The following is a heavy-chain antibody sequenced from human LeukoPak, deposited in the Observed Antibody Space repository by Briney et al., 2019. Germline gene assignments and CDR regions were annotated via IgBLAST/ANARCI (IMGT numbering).Heavy chain of an antibody. D-gene: IGHD2-15*01. CDR3: AKDVVPGAAYFDC. Sequence: PGRSLRLSCAASGFTFSNYAMHWVRQAPGKGLEWVAAISYDGTNKYYADAVKGRFTISRDNSKNTLDLQMNSLRTEDTAVYYCAKDVVPGAAYFDCWGQGTLVTVSS. CDR2: ISYDGTNK. CDR1: GFTFSNYA. J-gene: IGHJ4*02. V-gene: IGHV3-30*18.